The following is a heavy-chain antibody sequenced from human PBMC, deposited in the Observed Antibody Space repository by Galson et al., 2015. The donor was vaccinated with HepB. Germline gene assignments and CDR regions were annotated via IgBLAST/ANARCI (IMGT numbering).Heavy chain of an antibody. D-gene: IGHD3-10*01. V-gene: IGHV3-30*18. CDR1: GFTFRSYG. J-gene: IGHJ6*02. Sequence: SLRLSCAASGFTFRSYGTHWVRQAPGKGLEWVAMTSYDGTNKYYADSVKGRFTISRDNSNNTLYLQMNSLRSEDTGVYYCAKDRDPYYYGGMDVWGLGTTVTVSS. CDR3: AKDRDPYYYGGMDV. CDR2: TSYDGTNK.